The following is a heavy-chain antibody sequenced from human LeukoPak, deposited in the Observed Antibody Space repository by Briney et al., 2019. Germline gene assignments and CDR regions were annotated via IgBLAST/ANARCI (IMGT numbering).Heavy chain of an antibody. V-gene: IGHV4-39*01. CDR3: ARQFRQQLVDNGMDV. Sequence: PETLSLTCTVSGGSISSSSYYWGWIRQPPGKGLEWIGSIYYSGSTYYNPSLKSRVTISVDTSKNQFSLKLSSVTAADTAVYYCARQFRQQLVDNGMDVWGQGTTVTVSS. D-gene: IGHD6-13*01. J-gene: IGHJ6*02. CDR2: IYYSGST. CDR1: GGSISSSSYY.